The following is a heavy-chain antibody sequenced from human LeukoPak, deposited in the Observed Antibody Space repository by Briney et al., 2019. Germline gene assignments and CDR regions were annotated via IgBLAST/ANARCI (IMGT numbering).Heavy chain of an antibody. CDR3: ARVPRGSYYFDY. J-gene: IGHJ4*02. Sequence: SETLSLTCTVSGGSISSHYWSWIRQPPGKGLEWIGYIYYSGSTNYNPYLKSRVTISVDTSKNQFSLKLSSVTAADTAVYYCARVPRGSYYFDYWGQGTLVTVSS. CDR2: IYYSGST. CDR1: GGSISSHY. D-gene: IGHD1-26*01. V-gene: IGHV4-59*11.